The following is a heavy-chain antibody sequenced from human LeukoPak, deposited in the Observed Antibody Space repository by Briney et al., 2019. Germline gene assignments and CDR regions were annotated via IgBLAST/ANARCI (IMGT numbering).Heavy chain of an antibody. D-gene: IGHD1-1*01. V-gene: IGHV4-59*11. Sequence: SEALSLTCTVSGGSMNSHYWNWIRHAPEKGLEWIGHVHYSGSTNYNPSLNSRVTVSADTSKNQFSLKVSSVTAADTAVYYCVAAPNWSYFDDWGLGTLVTISS. CDR1: GGSMNSHY. CDR3: VAAPNWSYFDD. CDR2: VHYSGST. J-gene: IGHJ4*02.